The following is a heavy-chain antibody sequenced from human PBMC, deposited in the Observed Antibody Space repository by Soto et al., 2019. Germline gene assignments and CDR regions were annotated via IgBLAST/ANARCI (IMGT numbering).Heavy chain of an antibody. CDR1: GYTFTSYD. CDR3: ATRQRYCSGGSCYTMGY. D-gene: IGHD2-15*01. J-gene: IGHJ4*02. CDR2: MNPNSGNT. V-gene: IGHV1-8*01. Sequence: ASVKVSCKASGYTFTSYDINWGRQATGQGLEWMGWMNPNSGNTGYAQKFQGRVTMTEDTSTDTAYMELSSLRSEDTAVYYCATRQRYCSGGSCYTMGYWGQGTLVTVSS.